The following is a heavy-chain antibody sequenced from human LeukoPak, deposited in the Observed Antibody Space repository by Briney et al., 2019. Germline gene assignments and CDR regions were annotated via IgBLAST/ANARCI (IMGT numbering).Heavy chain of an antibody. J-gene: IGHJ4*02. CDR2: INSDGSST. CDR1: GFTFSSYW. V-gene: IGHV3-74*01. D-gene: IGHD1-26*01. CDR3: ARDRNTGSSYENLFEY. Sequence: GGSRRLSCAASGFTFSSYWMHWVRQAPGKGLVWVSRINSDGSSTSYADSVKGRFTISRDNAKNTLYLQMNSLRAEDTSVYYCARDRNTGSSYENLFEYWGQGRLVTVSS.